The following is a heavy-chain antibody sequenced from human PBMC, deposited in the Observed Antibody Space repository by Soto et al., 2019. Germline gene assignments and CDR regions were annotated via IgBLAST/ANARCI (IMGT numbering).Heavy chain of an antibody. CDR3: AVDSSEVIVSDY. Sequence: SVKVSCKASGGTFSSYAISWVLQAPGQGLEWMGGIIPIFGTANYAQKFQGRVTITADESTSTAYMELSSLRSEDTAVYYCAVDSSEVIVSDYWGQGTLVTVSS. CDR2: IIPIFGTA. D-gene: IGHD3-22*01. V-gene: IGHV1-69*13. CDR1: GGTFSSYA. J-gene: IGHJ4*02.